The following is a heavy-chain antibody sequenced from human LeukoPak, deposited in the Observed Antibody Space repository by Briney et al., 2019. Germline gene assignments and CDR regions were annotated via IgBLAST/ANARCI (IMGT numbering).Heavy chain of an antibody. D-gene: IGHD3-10*01. Sequence: SETLSLTCAVYGGSFSGYYWSWIRQPPGKGLEWIGEINHSGSTNYNPSLKSRVIISVDTSKNHFSLKLTSVTAADTAVYYCARGFFYYGSGSYYFDYWGQGTLVTVSS. CDR1: GGSFSGYY. J-gene: IGHJ4*02. CDR2: INHSGST. V-gene: IGHV4-34*01. CDR3: ARGFFYYGSGSYYFDY.